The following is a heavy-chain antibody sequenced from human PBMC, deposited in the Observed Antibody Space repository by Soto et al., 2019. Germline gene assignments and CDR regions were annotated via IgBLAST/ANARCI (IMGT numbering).Heavy chain of an antibody. CDR1: GFTFSSYG. J-gene: IGHJ4*02. Sequence: QVQLVESGGGVVQPGRSLRLSCAASGFTFSSYGMHWVRQAPGKGLEWVAVIWYDGSNKYYADSVKGRFTISRDNSKNTLYLQRNSLRAEDTAVYYCARGGGAAAGTAGVYWGQGTLVTVSS. CDR3: ARGGGAAAGTAGVY. V-gene: IGHV3-33*01. D-gene: IGHD6-13*01. CDR2: IWYDGSNK.